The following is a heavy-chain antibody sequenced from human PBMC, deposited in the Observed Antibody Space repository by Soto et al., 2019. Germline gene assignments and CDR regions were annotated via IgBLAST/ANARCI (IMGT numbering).Heavy chain of an antibody. J-gene: IGHJ4*02. Sequence: PGGSLRLSCAASGFTFSRYWMTWVRQAPGKGLEWVANIKQDGSEIYYVDSVKGRFTISRDNAENSLYLQMNSLRAEDMAVYYCARDPVCSGGSCYDYWGQGTLVTAPQ. D-gene: IGHD2-15*01. CDR3: ARDPVCSGGSCYDY. CDR1: GFTFSRYW. V-gene: IGHV3-7*01. CDR2: IKQDGSEI.